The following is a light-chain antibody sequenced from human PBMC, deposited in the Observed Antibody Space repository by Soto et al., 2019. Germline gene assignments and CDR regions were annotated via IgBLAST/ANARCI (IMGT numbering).Light chain of an antibody. V-gene: IGKV3-20*01. CDR1: QSVSSSY. J-gene: IGKJ5*01. CDR3: QQYGHSPIT. CDR2: GGS. Sequence: IVLTQSPGTLSLSPGERATLSCRASQSVSSSYLAWYQQKPGQSPRLVIYGGSTRAIGIPARFSGSGSGTDFTLTISRLEPEDFAVYYCQQYGHSPITFGQGTRLEIK.